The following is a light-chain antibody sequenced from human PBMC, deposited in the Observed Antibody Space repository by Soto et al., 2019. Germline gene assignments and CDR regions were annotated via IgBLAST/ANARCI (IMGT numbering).Light chain of an antibody. V-gene: IGKV3-11*01. CDR2: DAS. J-gene: IGKJ3*01. CDR3: QRGRNGLGFT. CDR1: QSVSSY. Sequence: EIVLTQSPATLSLSPGERATLSCRASQSVSSYLAWYQQKPGQAPRLLIYDASNRATGIPARFSGSGSGTNFPPPISSLGPEVFDFFYCQRGRNGLGFTSGLGT.